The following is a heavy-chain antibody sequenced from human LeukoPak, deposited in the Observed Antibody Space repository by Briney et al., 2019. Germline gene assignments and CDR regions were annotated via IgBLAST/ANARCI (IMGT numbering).Heavy chain of an antibody. CDR3: ARGYSGYDFRDGFDY. CDR2: ISGSRYI. D-gene: IGHD5-12*01. J-gene: IGHJ4*02. CDR1: GFTFSSYS. Sequence: GSLRLSCATSGFTFSSYSMNWVRQAAGKGLEWVSSISGSRYIYYADSVKGRFTISRDNAKNSLYLQMNSLRAEDTAVYYCARGYSGYDFRDGFDYWGQGTLVTVSS. V-gene: IGHV3-21*01.